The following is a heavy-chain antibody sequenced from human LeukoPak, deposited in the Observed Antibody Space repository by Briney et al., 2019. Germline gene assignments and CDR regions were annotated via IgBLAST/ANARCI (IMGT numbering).Heavy chain of an antibody. CDR2: IIPIFGTA. CDR1: GGTFSSYA. Sequence: GASVKVSCKASGGTFSSYAISWVRQAPGQGLEWMGRIIPIFGTANYAQKFQGRVTITTDESTSTAYMELSSLRSEDTAVYYCARGSGSYYLVAFDIWGQGTMVTVSS. J-gene: IGHJ3*02. CDR3: ARGSGSYYLVAFDI. D-gene: IGHD1-26*01. V-gene: IGHV1-69*05.